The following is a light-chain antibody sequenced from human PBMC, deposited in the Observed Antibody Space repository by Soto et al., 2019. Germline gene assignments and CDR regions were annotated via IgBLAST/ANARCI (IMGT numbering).Light chain of an antibody. CDR3: SSYTSSSTDV. Sequence: QSALTQPASVSGSPGQSITISCTGTSSDVGGYDYVSWYQHHPGKAPKLTIYEVSNRPSGVSNRFSGSKSGNTASPTISGLQAEDEAEYYCSSYTSSSTDVFGTGTKVTVL. CDR1: SSDVGGYDY. CDR2: EVS. V-gene: IGLV2-14*01. J-gene: IGLJ1*01.